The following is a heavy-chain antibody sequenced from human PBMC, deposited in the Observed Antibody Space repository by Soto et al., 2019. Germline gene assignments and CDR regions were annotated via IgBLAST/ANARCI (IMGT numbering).Heavy chain of an antibody. CDR1: GYTFTSYG. D-gene: IGHD2-15*01. CDR2: ISAYNGNT. J-gene: IGHJ4*02. Sequence: ASVKVSCKASGYTFTSYGISWVRQAPGQGLEWMGWISAYNGNTNYAQKLQGRVTMTTDTSTSTAYMELRSLRSDDTAVYYCARDDTRYCSGGSCPNDYWGQGTLVTVSS. CDR3: ARDDTRYCSGGSCPNDY. V-gene: IGHV1-18*01.